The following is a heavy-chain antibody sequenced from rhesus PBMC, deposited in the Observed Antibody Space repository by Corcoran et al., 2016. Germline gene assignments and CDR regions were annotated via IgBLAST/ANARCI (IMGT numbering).Heavy chain of an antibody. CDR1: GGSSSGYS. Sequence: QVQLPESGPGLVKPSETLSLTRPAFGGSSSGYSLNWLRHFPGRGREWVGYIGGSWGSTHYNPSLKSRVTISTDTSKNQFSLKLSSVTAADTAVYYCVRKGNGLDSWGQGVVGTVSS. J-gene: IGHJ6*01. D-gene: IGHD5-42*01. V-gene: IGHV4-165*02. CDR3: VRKGNGLDS. CDR2: IGGSWGST.